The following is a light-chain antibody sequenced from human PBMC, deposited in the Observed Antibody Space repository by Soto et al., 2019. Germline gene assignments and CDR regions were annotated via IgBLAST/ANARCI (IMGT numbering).Light chain of an antibody. Sequence: EIVLTQSPSTLSLSPGERATLSCRASQSVSNYLAWYQQKPGQAPRLLIYDASNMATGIPPRFSGSGSGTDFTTTISSRQPEDFAVYYCHQRFNWPPITFGQGTRLEIK. V-gene: IGKV3-11*01. CDR1: QSVSNY. J-gene: IGKJ5*01. CDR2: DAS. CDR3: HQRFNWPPIT.